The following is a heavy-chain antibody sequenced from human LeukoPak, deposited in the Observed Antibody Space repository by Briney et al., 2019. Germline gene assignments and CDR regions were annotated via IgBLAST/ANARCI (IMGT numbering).Heavy chain of an antibody. D-gene: IGHD5-12*01. J-gene: IGHJ4*02. V-gene: IGHV3-23*01. Sequence: GGSLRLSCTASGFTLGDYAMSWVRQAPGKGLEWVSLIIGSSGSTFYADSVKGRFTISRDKSKNTLYLQMNSLRADDTAVYYCVKGAYDYIEIAYFGYWGQGSLVTVSS. CDR3: VKGAYDYIEIAYFGY. CDR2: IIGSSGST. CDR1: GFTLGDYA.